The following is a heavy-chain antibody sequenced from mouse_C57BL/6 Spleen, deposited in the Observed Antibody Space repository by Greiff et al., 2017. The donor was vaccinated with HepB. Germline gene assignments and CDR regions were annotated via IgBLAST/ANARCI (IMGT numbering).Heavy chain of an antibody. D-gene: IGHD4-1*01. V-gene: IGHV1-15*01. CDR1: GYTFTDYE. Sequence: QVQLQQSGAELVRPGASVTLSCKASGYTFTDYEMHWVKQTPVHGLEWIGAIDPETGGTAYNQKFKGKAILTADKSSSTAYMELRSLTSEDSAVYYCTRSVTGGYAMDYWGQGTSVTVSS. CDR3: TRSVTGGYAMDY. CDR2: IDPETGGT. J-gene: IGHJ4*01.